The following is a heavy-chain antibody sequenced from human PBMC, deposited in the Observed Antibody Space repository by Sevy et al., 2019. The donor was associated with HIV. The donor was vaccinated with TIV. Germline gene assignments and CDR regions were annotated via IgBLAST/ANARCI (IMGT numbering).Heavy chain of an antibody. V-gene: IGHV1-18*01. J-gene: IGHJ6*02. CDR2: ISAYNGNT. CDR3: ARGSGDYYYYYGMDV. Sequence: ASVKVSCKASGYTFTSYGISWVRQAPGQGLEWMGWISAYNGNTNYAQTLQGRVTMTTDTSTSTAYMELRSLRSDDTAVYYCARGSGDYYYYYGMDVWGQGTTVTVSS. CDR1: GYTFTSYG.